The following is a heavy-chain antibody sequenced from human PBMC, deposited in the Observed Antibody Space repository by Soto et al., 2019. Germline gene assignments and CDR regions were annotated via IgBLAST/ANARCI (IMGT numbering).Heavy chain of an antibody. D-gene: IGHD3-10*01. Sequence: QVQLVQSGAEVKKPGSSVKVSCKASGGTFSSYAISWVRQAPGQGLEWMGGIIPIFGTANYAQKFQGRVRITADESTSTAYMELSSLRSEDTAVYYCASNPSTMVTGYYYGMDVWGQGTTVTVSS. CDR3: ASNPSTMVTGYYYGMDV. CDR2: IIPIFGTA. J-gene: IGHJ6*02. CDR1: GGTFSSYA. V-gene: IGHV1-69*12.